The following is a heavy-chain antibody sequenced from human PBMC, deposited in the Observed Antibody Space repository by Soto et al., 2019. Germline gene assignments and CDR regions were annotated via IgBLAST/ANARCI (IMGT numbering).Heavy chain of an antibody. V-gene: IGHV4-39*01. J-gene: IGHJ5*02. CDR3: ARHGWGQELPYNWFDP. Sequence: SETLSLTCTGSGGSISSSSYYWGWIRQPPGKGLEWIGSIYYSGSTYYNPSLKSRVTISVDTSKNQFSLKLSSVTAADTAVYYCARHGWGQELPYNWFDPWGQGTLVTVSS. CDR2: IYYSGST. CDR1: GGSISSSSYY. D-gene: IGHD1-26*01.